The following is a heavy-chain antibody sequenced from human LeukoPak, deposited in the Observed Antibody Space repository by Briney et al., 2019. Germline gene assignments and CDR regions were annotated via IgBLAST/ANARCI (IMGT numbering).Heavy chain of an antibody. CDR2: IKQDGSEK. CDR1: GFTFSSYS. J-gene: IGHJ6*02. Sequence: GGSLRLSCAASGFTFSSYSMNWVRQAPGKGLEGVANIKQDGSEKYYVDSVKGRFTISRDNAKNSLYLQMNSLRAEDTAVYYCARDLGLSSGYYYEYYYYGMDVWGQGTTVTVSS. D-gene: IGHD3-22*01. CDR3: ARDLGLSSGYYYEYYYYGMDV. V-gene: IGHV3-7*01.